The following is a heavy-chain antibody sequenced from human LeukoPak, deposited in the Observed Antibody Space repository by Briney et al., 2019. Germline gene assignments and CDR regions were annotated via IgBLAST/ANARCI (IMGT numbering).Heavy chain of an antibody. CDR3: ARGGGQVGATKQPFDY. CDR2: INPNSGGT. J-gene: IGHJ4*02. D-gene: IGHD1-26*01. V-gene: IGHV1-2*02. Sequence: ASVKVSCKASGYTFTGYYMHWVRQAPGQGLEWMGWINPNSGGTNYAQKFQGRVTMTRDTSISTAYMELSRLRSEDTAVYYCARGGGQVGATKQPFDYWGQGTLVTVSS. CDR1: GYTFTGYY.